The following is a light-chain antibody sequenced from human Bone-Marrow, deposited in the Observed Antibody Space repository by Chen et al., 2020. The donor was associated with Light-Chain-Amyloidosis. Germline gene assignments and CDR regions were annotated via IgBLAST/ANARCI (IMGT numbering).Light chain of an antibody. V-gene: IGKV3-11*01. CDR3: QQRSNWPPWT. CDR1: QGVSSY. J-gene: IGKJ1*01. Sequence: EIVLTQSPATLSLSPGERATLSYRASQGVSSYLAWYQQQPGQAPRLLIYGASNRAAGIPARFSGSGSGAEFTLTIGSLGPGDGGVYYCQQRSNWPPWTVGQGTKVEI. CDR2: GAS.